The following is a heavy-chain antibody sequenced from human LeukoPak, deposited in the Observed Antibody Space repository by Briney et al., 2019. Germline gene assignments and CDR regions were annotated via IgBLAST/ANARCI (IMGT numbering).Heavy chain of an antibody. CDR2: IYYSGTT. D-gene: IGHD3-10*01. V-gene: IGHV4-59*01. J-gene: IGHJ4*02. Sequence: SEPLSLTCTVSGASIHTYYWSWIRQPPGKGLEWIGYIYYSGTTSYNPSLKTRVTISIDTSKNQFSLKLSSVTAADTAVYYCARVLRPMASQYYFDYWGQGTLVTVSS. CDR3: ARVLRPMASQYYFDY. CDR1: GASIHTYY.